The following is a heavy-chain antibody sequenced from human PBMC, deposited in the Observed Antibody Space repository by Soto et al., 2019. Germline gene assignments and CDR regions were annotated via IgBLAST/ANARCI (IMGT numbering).Heavy chain of an antibody. CDR1: GFPFSSYG. CDR2: IWYDGSNK. V-gene: IGHV3-33*01. J-gene: IGHJ4*02. D-gene: IGHD4-17*01. CDR3: ARAYGANSYYFDY. Sequence: QVQLVESGGGVVQPGRSLRLSCAASGFPFSSYGMHWVRQAPGKGLEWVALIWYDGSNKYYADSVKGRFTISRDNSKNKLYLQMNSLRDEDTAGYYCARAYGANSYYFDYWGQGTLVTVSS.